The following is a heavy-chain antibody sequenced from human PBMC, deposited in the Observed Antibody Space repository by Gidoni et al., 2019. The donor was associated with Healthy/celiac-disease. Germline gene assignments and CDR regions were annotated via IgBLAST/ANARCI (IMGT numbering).Heavy chain of an antibody. Sequence: QVQLVESGGGVVQPGRSLRLSWAASGFTFSSYGMHWVRQAPGKGLEWVAVISYDGSNKYYADSVKGRFTISRDNSKNTLYLQMNSLRAEDTAVYYCAKGDSLGTPYPPAAAHFDYWGQGTLVTVSS. CDR3: AKGDSLGTPYPPAAAHFDY. J-gene: IGHJ4*02. D-gene: IGHD6-13*01. CDR2: ISYDGSNK. CDR1: GFTFSSYG. V-gene: IGHV3-30*18.